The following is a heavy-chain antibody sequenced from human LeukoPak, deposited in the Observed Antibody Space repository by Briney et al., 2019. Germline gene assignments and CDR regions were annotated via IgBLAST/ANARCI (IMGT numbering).Heavy chain of an antibody. Sequence: SETLSLTCAVYGGSFSGYYWSWIRQPPGKGLEWIGEINHSGSTYYKPSLKSRVTISVDTSKNQFSLKLSSVTAADTAVYYCARPAGDPVNWFDPWGQGTLVTVSS. V-gene: IGHV4-34*01. J-gene: IGHJ5*02. CDR1: GGSFSGYY. CDR3: ARPAGDPVNWFDP. CDR2: INHSGST. D-gene: IGHD6-19*01.